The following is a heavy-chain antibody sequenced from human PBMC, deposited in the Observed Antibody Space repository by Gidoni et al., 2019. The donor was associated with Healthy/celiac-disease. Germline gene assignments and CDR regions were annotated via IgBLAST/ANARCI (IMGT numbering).Heavy chain of an antibody. CDR2: IYYSGST. CDR3: ARQQGIAAAGTRAEYFQH. D-gene: IGHD6-13*01. J-gene: IGHJ1*01. Sequence: IGYIYYSGSTNYNPSLKSRVTISVDTSKNQFSLKLSSVTAADTAVYYCARQQGIAAAGTRAEYFQHWGQGTLVTVSS. V-gene: IGHV4-61*07.